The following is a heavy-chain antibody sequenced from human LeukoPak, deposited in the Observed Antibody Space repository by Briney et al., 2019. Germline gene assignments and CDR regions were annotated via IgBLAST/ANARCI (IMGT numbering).Heavy chain of an antibody. J-gene: IGHJ4*02. V-gene: IGHV4-59*08. D-gene: IGHD6-19*01. CDR2: IYYSENT. CDR3: TRRVAVAGTPTAYFDY. CDR1: GGSISGYY. Sequence: PSETLSLTCTVSGGSISGYYWSWIRQPPGKGLEWIGYIYYSENTNYNPSLKSRVTISLDTSKNQFSLKLSSVTTADTAVYFCTRRVAVAGTPTAYFDYWGQGILVTVSS.